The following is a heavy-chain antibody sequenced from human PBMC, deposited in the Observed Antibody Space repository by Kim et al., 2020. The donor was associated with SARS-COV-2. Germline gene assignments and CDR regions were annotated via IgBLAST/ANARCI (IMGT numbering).Heavy chain of an antibody. CDR2: IAYDGSNK. J-gene: IGHJ6*02. CDR3: AKVDTKMVSYYYGMDD. D-gene: IGHD5-18*01. CDR1: GFTFSSYG. V-gene: IGHV3-30*18. Sequence: GGSLRLSCAASGFTFSSYGMNWVRQAPGKGLEWVAVIAYDGSNKYYADSVKGLFTISRDNSKNTLYLQMNSLRAEDTAVYYCAKVDTKMVSYYYGMDDWGERATCTLSS.